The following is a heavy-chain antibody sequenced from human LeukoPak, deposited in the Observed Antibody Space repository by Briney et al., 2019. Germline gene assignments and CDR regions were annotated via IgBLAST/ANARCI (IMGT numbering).Heavy chain of an antibody. CDR1: GFTVSSNY. Sequence: GGSLRLSCAASGFTVSSNYMSWVRQAPGKGLEWVSLIYSDGTTYYADSVRRRFTISRHTSKNTLSLQMNSLRAEDTAVYYCARLRIKAGNFDYWGQGTLVTVYS. J-gene: IGHJ4*02. V-gene: IGHV3-53*04. CDR3: ARLRIKAGNFDY. D-gene: IGHD3-10*01. CDR2: IYSDGTT.